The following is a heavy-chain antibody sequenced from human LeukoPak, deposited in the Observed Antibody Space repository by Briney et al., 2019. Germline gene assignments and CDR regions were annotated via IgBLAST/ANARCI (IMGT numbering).Heavy chain of an antibody. CDR1: GYTFADYY. D-gene: IGHD3-10*01. CDR2: INPNSGGK. Sequence: ASVKVSCKASGYTFADYYIHWVRQAPGQGPEWMGWINPNSGGKNFAQKFQGRVTMTRDTSISTAYMELRRLRSDDTAVYYCSRTDGSGLYYYYSGMDFWGQGTTVTASS. CDR3: SRTDGSGLYYYYSGMDF. J-gene: IGHJ6*02. V-gene: IGHV1-2*02.